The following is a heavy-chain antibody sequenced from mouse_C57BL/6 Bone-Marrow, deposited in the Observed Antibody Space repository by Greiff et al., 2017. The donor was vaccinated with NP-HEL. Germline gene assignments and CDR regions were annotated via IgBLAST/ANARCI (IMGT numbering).Heavy chain of an antibody. V-gene: IGHV1-64*01. CDR1: GYTFTSYW. CDR3: AQALYYYGSSPDY. CDR2: IHPNSGST. J-gene: IGHJ2*01. D-gene: IGHD1-1*01. Sequence: QVQLKQSGAELVKPGASVKLSCKASGYTFTSYWMHWVKQRPGQGLEWIGMIHPNSGSTNYNEKFKSKATLTVDKSSSTAYMPLSILTSEDSAVYYCAQALYYYGSSPDYWGQGTTLTVSS.